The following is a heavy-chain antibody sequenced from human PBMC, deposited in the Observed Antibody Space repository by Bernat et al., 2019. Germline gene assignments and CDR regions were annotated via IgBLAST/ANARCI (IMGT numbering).Heavy chain of an antibody. V-gene: IGHV4-59*08. CDR3: ARRAWDSGSYSLDY. D-gene: IGHD3-10*01. CDR2: ISYSGTT. CDR1: GGSISSSY. J-gene: IGHJ4*02. Sequence: QVQLQESGPGLVKPSETLSLTCTVSGGSISSSYWSWIRQPPGKGLEWIGYISYSGTTNYNPSLKSRVTISIDTSKNQFSLKLSSVTAADTAVYYCARRAWDSGSYSLDYWGQGTLVTVSS.